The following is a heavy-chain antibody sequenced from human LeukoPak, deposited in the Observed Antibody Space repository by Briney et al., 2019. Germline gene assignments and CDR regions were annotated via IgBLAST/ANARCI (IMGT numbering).Heavy chain of an antibody. CDR2: INHSGST. CDR3: ARVRAYSAATPDY. V-gene: IGHV4-34*01. CDR1: GGSFSGYY. J-gene: IGHJ4*02. Sequence: SETLSLTCAVYGGSFSGYYWSWIRQPPGKGLEWIGEINHSGSTSYNPSLKSRVTKSVDTSKNQFSLKLSSVTAADTAVYYCARVRAYSAATPDYWGQGTLVTVSS. D-gene: IGHD2-15*01.